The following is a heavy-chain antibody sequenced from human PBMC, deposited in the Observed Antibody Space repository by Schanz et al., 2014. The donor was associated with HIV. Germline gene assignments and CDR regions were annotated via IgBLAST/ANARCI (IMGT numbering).Heavy chain of an antibody. CDR1: GYTFSDYD. CDR2: MIPSFRLR. J-gene: IGHJ6*02. CDR3: AKSPIFGDVIFYGMDV. V-gene: IGHV1-69*01. Sequence: QVQLVQSGPEVKKPGASVRVSCETSGYTFSDYDINWVRQAPGQGLEWMGGMIPSFRLRTYAQKFQGRVTIAADESASTAYMELNSLRSDDTAVYYCAKSPIFGDVIFYGMDVWGQGTTVTVSS. D-gene: IGHD3-3*02.